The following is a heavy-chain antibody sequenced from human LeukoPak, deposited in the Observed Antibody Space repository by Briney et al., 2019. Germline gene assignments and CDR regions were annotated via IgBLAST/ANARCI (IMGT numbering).Heavy chain of an antibody. D-gene: IGHD3-22*01. V-gene: IGHV3-53*01. Sequence: GGSLRLSCAASGFTVSSNYMSWVRQAPGKGLEWVSVIYSGGSTYYADSVKGRFTISRDNSKNTLYLQMNSLRAEDTAVYYCAKPLMIVVVDDAFDIWGQGTMVTVSS. J-gene: IGHJ3*02. CDR2: IYSGGST. CDR3: AKPLMIVVVDDAFDI. CDR1: GFTVSSNY.